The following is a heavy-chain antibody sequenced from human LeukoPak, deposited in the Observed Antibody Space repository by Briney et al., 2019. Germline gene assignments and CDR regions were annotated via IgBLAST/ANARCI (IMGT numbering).Heavy chain of an antibody. CDR3: TTDDDGGLGH. D-gene: IGHD3-16*01. CDR1: GFTFSTYA. CDR2: IGGSGGGT. J-gene: IGHJ4*02. Sequence: GGSLRLSCAASGFTFSTYAMSWVRQAPGKGLEWVSTIGGSGGGTYSADSVKGRFTISRDNSKNTLYLQMNSLRAEDTAVYYCTTDDDGGLGHWGQGTLVTVSS. V-gene: IGHV3-23*01.